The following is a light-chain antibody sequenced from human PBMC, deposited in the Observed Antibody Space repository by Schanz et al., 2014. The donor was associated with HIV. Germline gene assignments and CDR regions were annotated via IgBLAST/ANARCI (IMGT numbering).Light chain of an antibody. V-gene: IGLV2-8*01. Sequence: QSALTQPPSASGSTGQSVTISCTGSSSDVGGHNHVSWYQQHPGKAPKLIIYEVNRRPSGVPDRFSGSKSGNTASLTVSGLQAEDEADYYCCSYTTTSTYVFGAGTKLTVL. CDR2: EVN. J-gene: IGLJ1*01. CDR3: CSYTTTSTYV. CDR1: SSDVGGHNH.